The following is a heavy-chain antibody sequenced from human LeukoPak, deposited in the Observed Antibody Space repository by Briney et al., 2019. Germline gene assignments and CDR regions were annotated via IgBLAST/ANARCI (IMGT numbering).Heavy chain of an antibody. V-gene: IGHV3-11*04. CDR3: AKDTVKVTTIRRVPHYMDV. D-gene: IGHD5-12*01. Sequence: GGSLRLSCAASVFTFSDYYMSWIRQAPGKGLEWVSYISSSGSTIYYADSVKGRFTISRDNSKNTLYLQMNSLRAEDTAVYYCAKDTVKVTTIRRVPHYMDVWGKGTTVTISS. J-gene: IGHJ6*03. CDR1: VFTFSDYY. CDR2: ISSSGSTI.